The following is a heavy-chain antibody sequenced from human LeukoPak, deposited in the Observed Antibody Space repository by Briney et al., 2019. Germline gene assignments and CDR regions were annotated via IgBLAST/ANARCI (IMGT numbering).Heavy chain of an antibody. CDR2: INTYGFST. Sequence: TGGSLTLSCAASGFISSSYWMHWVRQPPEKGLVYIACINTYGFSTSYADSVKGRFTIPRDNAKNTQYLQMNSLRAEDTAVYYCARSRTYGDYGRGLDYWGQGTLVTVSS. V-gene: IGHV3-74*01. J-gene: IGHJ4*02. CDR1: GFISSSYW. CDR3: ARSRTYGDYGRGLDY. D-gene: IGHD4-17*01.